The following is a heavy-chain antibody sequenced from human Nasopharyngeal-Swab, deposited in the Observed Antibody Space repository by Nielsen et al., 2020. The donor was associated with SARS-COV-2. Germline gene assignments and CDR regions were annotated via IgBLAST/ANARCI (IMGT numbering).Heavy chain of an antibody. D-gene: IGHD3-9*01. CDR2: IKQDGSEK. CDR1: GFTFSSYW. Sequence: GGSLRLSCAASGFTFSSYWMSWVRQAPGKGLEWVANIKQDGSEKYYVDSVKGRFTISRDNAKNSLYLQMNSLRAEDTAVYYCARGSPLRYFDWLLPSHNFDYWGQGTLVTVSS. CDR3: ARGSPLRYFDWLLPSHNFDY. J-gene: IGHJ4*02. V-gene: IGHV3-7*01.